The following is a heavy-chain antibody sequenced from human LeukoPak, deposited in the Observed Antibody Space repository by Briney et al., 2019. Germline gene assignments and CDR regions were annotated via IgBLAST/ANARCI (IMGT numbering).Heavy chain of an antibody. Sequence: SETLSLTCTVSGGSISSYYWSWIRQPAGKGLEWIGRIYTSGSTNYNPSLKSRVTMSVDTSKNQFSLKLSSVTAADTAVYYCARGAYYYDSSGYYTFDYWGQGTLVTVSS. CDR3: ARGAYYYDSSGYYTFDY. CDR2: IYTSGST. D-gene: IGHD3-22*01. CDR1: GGSISSYY. V-gene: IGHV4-4*07. J-gene: IGHJ4*02.